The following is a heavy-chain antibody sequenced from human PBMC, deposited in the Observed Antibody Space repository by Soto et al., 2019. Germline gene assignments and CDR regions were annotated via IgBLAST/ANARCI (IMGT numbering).Heavy chain of an antibody. CDR2: IYYSGST. CDR1: GGSISSYY. J-gene: IGHJ4*02. V-gene: IGHV4-59*08. CDR3: ASMSTVTTFDY. Sequence: SETLSLTCTVSGGSISSYYWSWIRQPPGKGLEWIGYIYYSGSTNYNPSLKSRVTISVDTSKNQFSLKLSSVTAADTAVYYCASMSTVTTFDYWGQGTLVTVSS. D-gene: IGHD4-17*01.